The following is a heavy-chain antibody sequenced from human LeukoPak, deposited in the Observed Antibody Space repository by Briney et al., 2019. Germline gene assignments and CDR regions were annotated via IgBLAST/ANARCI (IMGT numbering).Heavy chain of an antibody. Sequence: GESLKISCECSGYSFTSYWIGWVRQMPGKVLEWMGIIYPGDSDTRYSPSFQGQVTISDDKSISTAYLQWRSLKASDTAMYYCARPDTAMVTTYWGQGTLVTVSS. D-gene: IGHD5-18*01. CDR2: IYPGDSDT. CDR3: ARPDTAMVTTY. V-gene: IGHV5-51*01. J-gene: IGHJ4*02. CDR1: GYSFTSYW.